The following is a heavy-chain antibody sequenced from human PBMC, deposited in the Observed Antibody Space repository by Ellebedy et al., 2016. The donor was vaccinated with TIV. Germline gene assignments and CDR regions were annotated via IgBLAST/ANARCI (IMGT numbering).Heavy chain of an antibody. J-gene: IGHJ4*02. CDR3: TKDLLRGIWGGSGRDY. V-gene: IGHV3-9*01. D-gene: IGHD7-27*01. CDR2: ISWRGHYI. Sequence: GGSLRLSXAASGFTFDDYAMHWVRQAPGQGLEWVSGISWRGHYIGYADSVRGRFTISRGNAKNSLYLQMNSLRIEDTAVYYCTKDLLRGIWGGSGRDYWGQGTLVTVSS. CDR1: GFTFDDYA.